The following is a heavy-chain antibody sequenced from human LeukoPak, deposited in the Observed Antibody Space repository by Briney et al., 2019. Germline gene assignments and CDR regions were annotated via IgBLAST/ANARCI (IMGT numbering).Heavy chain of an antibody. D-gene: IGHD6-13*01. J-gene: IGHJ4*02. Sequence: GSSLRISCKGSGSSFTSYWISWVRQMPGKGLEWMGSIDPSDSYTNYSPSFQGHVTISADKSISPAYLQWSSLKASDTAMYYCARHYMSGAADYWGQGTLVTVSS. CDR3: ARHYMSGAADY. V-gene: IGHV5-10-1*01. CDR2: IDPSDSYT. CDR1: GSSFTSYW.